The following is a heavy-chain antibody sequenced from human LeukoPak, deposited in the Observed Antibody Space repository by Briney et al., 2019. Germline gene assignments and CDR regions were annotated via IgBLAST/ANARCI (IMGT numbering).Heavy chain of an antibody. CDR3: ARDGGRRDDY. Sequence: GGSLRLSCAASGFTFSTYSMNWVRQAPRKGLEWVSYMSSSSSTIYYADSVKGRFTISRDNAKNSLYLQMNSLRAEDTAVYYCARDGGRRDDYWGQGTLVTVSS. V-gene: IGHV3-48*01. J-gene: IGHJ4*02. D-gene: IGHD5-24*01. CDR2: MSSSSSTI. CDR1: GFTFSTYS.